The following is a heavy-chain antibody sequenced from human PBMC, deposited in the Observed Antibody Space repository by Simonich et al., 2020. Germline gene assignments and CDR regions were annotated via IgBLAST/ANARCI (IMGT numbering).Heavy chain of an antibody. CDR2: ISSRSSYI. CDR3: ARDAAGDY. CDR1: GFPFSSYS. J-gene: IGHJ4*02. V-gene: IGHV3-21*01. D-gene: IGHD6-13*01. Sequence: EVQLVESGGGLVKPGGSLRLSCAASGFPFSSYSMNWVRQAPGKEREWVSSISSRSSYIYYADSVKGRFTISRDNAKNSLYLQMNSLRAEDTAVYYCARDAAGDYWGQGTLVTVSS.